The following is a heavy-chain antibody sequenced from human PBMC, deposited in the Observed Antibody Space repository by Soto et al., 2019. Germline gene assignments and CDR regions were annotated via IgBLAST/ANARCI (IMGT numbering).Heavy chain of an antibody. V-gene: IGHV3-23*01. Sequence: PGGSLRLSCAASGFTFSSYAMSWVRKAPGKGLEWVSAISGSGGSTYYADSVKGRFTISRDNSKNTLYLQMNSLRAEDTAVYYCAKISLTGYYYYYYGMDVWGQGTTVTVSS. CDR3: AKISLTGYYYYYYGMDV. D-gene: IGHD3-9*01. J-gene: IGHJ6*02. CDR2: ISGSGGST. CDR1: GFTFSSYA.